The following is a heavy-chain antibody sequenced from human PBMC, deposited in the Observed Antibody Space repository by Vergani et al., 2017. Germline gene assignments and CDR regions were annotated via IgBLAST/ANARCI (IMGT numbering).Heavy chain of an antibody. CDR2: IKRKTDGGTT. V-gene: IGHV3-15*01. CDR3: TAGGMVVVPASLDY. CDR1: GFTFSNAW. J-gene: IGHJ4*02. Sequence: EVQLVESGGGLVKPGGSLRLSCAASGFTFSNAWMSWVRQAPGKGLEWVGGIKRKTDGGTTDYAAPVKGRITISTDDSKNTLYLQMNSLKTEDTAVDYCTAGGMVVVPASLDYWGQGTLVTVSS. D-gene: IGHD2-2*01.